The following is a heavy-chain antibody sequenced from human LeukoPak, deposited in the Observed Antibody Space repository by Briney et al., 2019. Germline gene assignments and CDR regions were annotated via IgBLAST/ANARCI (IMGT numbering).Heavy chain of an antibody. V-gene: IGHV3-48*01. CDR3: ARDYVYAFDY. J-gene: IGHJ4*02. CDR1: GFSFSSYS. D-gene: IGHD2/OR15-2a*01. Sequence: PGGSPRLSCAPSGFSFSSYSINWVPQAPGKGLEWVSYISGDGNAKHYTDSVKGRFTISRDNAKNALYLQMNSLRAEDTAVYFCARDYVYAFDYWGQGTLVTVSS. CDR2: ISGDGNAK.